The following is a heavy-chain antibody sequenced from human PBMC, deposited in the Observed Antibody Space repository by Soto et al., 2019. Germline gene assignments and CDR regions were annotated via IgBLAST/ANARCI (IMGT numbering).Heavy chain of an antibody. J-gene: IGHJ4*02. Sequence: SETLSLTCTVSGGSISSGGYYWSWIRQHPGKGLEWIGYIYYSGSTYYNPSLKSRVTISVDTSKNQFSLKLSSVTAAETAVYYCEREAGYYSDYWGQGTLVTVSS. CDR3: EREAGYYSDY. D-gene: IGHD3-22*01. CDR1: GGSISSGGYY. V-gene: IGHV4-31*03. CDR2: IYYSGST.